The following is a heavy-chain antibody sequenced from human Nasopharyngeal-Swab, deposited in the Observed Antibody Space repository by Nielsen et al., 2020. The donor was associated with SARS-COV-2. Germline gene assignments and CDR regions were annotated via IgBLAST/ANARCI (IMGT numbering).Heavy chain of an antibody. V-gene: IGHV3-7*03. CDR1: GLSFSGYW. Sequence: GESLKISCAATGLSFSGYWMTWFRQAPGKGLEWVANIKNDGSEKYYGDSVKGRFTISRDNAKNSLFLQMSTLRAEDTAVYYCAKITADYDFWSHQYYYYMDVWGKGTTVTVSS. CDR2: IKNDGSEK. CDR3: AKITADYDFWSHQYYYYMDV. J-gene: IGHJ6*03. D-gene: IGHD3-3*01.